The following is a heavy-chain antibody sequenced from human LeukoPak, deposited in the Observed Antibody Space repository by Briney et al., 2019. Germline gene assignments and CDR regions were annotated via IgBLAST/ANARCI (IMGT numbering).Heavy chain of an antibody. V-gene: IGHV3-30-3*01. CDR1: GFTFSSYA. CDR2: ISYDGSNK. D-gene: IGHD5-18*01. J-gene: IGHJ3*02. Sequence: GGSLRLSCAASGFTFSSYAMHWVRQAPGKGLEWVAVISYDGSNKYYADSVKGRFTISRDNSKNTLYLQMNSLRAEDTAVYYCAKDVDTAMPHDAFDIWGQGTMVTVSS. CDR3: AKDVDTAMPHDAFDI.